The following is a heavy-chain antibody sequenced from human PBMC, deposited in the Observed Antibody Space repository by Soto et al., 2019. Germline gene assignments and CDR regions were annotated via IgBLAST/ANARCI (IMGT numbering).Heavy chain of an antibody. D-gene: IGHD1-1*01. V-gene: IGHV4-59*01. Sequence: SETLSLTCTVSGGSMSCYYWTWIRQPPGKGLEWIGNIHYTGSTNYNPSLKSRVTILLGTSTSQFSLKVSSVTAADTAVYYCARDLTISSTDGPLDPWGHGTLVTVSS. CDR2: IHYTGST. CDR3: ARDLTISSTDGPLDP. CDR1: GGSMSCYY. J-gene: IGHJ5*02.